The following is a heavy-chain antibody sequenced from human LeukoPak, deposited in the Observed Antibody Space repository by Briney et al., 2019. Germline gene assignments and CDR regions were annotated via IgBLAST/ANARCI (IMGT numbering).Heavy chain of an antibody. CDR2: MNPNSGNT. J-gene: IGHJ4*02. V-gene: IGHV1-8*03. CDR1: GYTFTSYD. Sequence: ASVKVSCKASGYTFTSYDINWVRQATGQGLEWMGWMNPNSGNTGYAQKFQGRVTITRNTSISTAYMELSSLRSEDTAVYYRARGSITIFGVELLDYWGQGTLVTVSS. CDR3: ARGSITIFGVELLDY. D-gene: IGHD3-3*01.